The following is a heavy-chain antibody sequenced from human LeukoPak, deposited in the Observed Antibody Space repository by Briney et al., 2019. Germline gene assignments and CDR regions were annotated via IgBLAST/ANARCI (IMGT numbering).Heavy chain of an antibody. D-gene: IGHD3-16*02. Sequence: PGGPLRLSCAASGFTFSSYGMHWVRQAPGKGLEWVAFIRYDESNKYYADSVKGRFTISRDNSKNTLYLQMNSLRAEDTAVYYCAKTVWGSYRQDYWGQGTLVTVSS. CDR3: AKTVWGSYRQDY. V-gene: IGHV3-30*02. J-gene: IGHJ4*02. CDR2: IRYDESNK. CDR1: GFTFSSYG.